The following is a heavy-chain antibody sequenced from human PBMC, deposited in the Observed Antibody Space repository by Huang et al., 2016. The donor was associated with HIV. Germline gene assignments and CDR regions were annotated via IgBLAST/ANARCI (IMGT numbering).Heavy chain of an antibody. V-gene: IGHV4-34*01. CDR1: GGSFSGYY. Sequence: QVQLRQWGAGLVKPSETLSLTCAVYGGSFSGYYWTWIRQSPGKGLEWMGEIKHIGKTNYRPSLKSLVTISKATAKNRFSRQLTSVSAADTGVYFCAREKAADSAWYGVYYFDYWGEGALVTVTS. J-gene: IGHJ4*02. CDR3: AREKAADSAWYGVYYFDY. D-gene: IGHD6-19*01. CDR2: IKHIGKT.